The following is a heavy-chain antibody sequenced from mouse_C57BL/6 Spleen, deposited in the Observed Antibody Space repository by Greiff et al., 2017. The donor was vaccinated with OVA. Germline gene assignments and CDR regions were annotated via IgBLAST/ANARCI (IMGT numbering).Heavy chain of an antibody. J-gene: IGHJ1*03. Sequence: QVQLKESGPELVKPGASVKISCKASGYAFSSSWMNWVKQRPGKGLEWIGRIYPGDGDTNYNGKFKGKATLTADKSSSTAYMQLSSLTSEDSAVYFCARKGADYWYFDVWGTGTTVTVSS. V-gene: IGHV1-82*01. CDR1: GYAFSSSW. CDR2: IYPGDGDT. CDR3: ARKGADYWYFDV. D-gene: IGHD3-3*01.